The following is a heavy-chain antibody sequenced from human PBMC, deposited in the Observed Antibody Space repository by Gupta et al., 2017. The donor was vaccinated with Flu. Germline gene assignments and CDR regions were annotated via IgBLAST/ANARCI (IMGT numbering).Heavy chain of an antibody. D-gene: IGHD1-26*01. CDR2: IDGRGEVT. CDR3: ARVPSRWELLPFDR. Sequence: EVQMLESGGGPVQAGDSLRLSCTSSGVDFGDSAITWVRQGPGKALQWVSSIDGRGEVTYYADSVKGRFTISRDNSKNIFYLYMHNLRVDDTAVYFCARVPSRWELLPFDRWGQGTPVPVSS. CDR1: GVDFGDSA. V-gene: IGHV3-23*01. J-gene: IGHJ4*02.